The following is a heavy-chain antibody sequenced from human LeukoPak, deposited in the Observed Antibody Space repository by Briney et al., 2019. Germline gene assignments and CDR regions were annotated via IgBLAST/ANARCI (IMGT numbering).Heavy chain of an antibody. J-gene: IGHJ4*02. CDR3: AREEQYNNFFDY. D-gene: IGHD1/OR15-1a*01. CDR1: GYTLTDYY. Sequence: ASVKVSCKASGYTLTDYYIHWVRQAPGQGLEWMGWINPNSGDTTYAQKFQGRLTMTRDTSISSAYMDLSRFNSDDTAVYFCAREEQYNNFFDYWGQGTLVTVSS. V-gene: IGHV1-2*02. CDR2: INPNSGDT.